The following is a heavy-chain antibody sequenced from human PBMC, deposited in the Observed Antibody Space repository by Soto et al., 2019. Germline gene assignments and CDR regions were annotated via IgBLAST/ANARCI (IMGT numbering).Heavy chain of an antibody. D-gene: IGHD3-10*01. Sequence: QVQVVESGGGVVQPGRSLRLSCAASGFTFSNYGMHWVRQAPGKGLEWVALIWYDGSNKYYADSVKGRFTVSRDNSKDTLDLQMNSLRAEDTAVYYGAREAVRWAYYYALDVWGQGTTVTVSS. J-gene: IGHJ6*02. CDR2: IWYDGSNK. V-gene: IGHV3-33*01. CDR3: AREAVRWAYYYALDV. CDR1: GFTFSNYG.